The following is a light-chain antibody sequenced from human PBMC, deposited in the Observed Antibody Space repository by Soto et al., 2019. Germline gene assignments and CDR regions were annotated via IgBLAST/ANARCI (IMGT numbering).Light chain of an antibody. CDR2: GAS. J-gene: IGKJ1*01. Sequence: DILMTQSPVILSVSPGERATFSCRASPSVSNSLAWYQHKPGQAPRLLIYGASTRATGIPARLSGSGSGTEFTLTISSLQSEDSAVNYGQQYNNWPETFGQGTKVEIK. CDR3: QQYNNWPET. CDR1: PSVSNS. V-gene: IGKV3-15*01.